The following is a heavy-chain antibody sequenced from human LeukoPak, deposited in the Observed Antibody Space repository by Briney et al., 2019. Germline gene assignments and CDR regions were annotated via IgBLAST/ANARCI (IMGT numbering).Heavy chain of an antibody. CDR1: GFTFSNYG. J-gene: IGHJ3*02. V-gene: IGHV3-33*01. Sequence: GGSLRLSCAASGFTFSNYGMNWVRQAPGKGLEWVAIIWYDGSNKYYTDSVKGRFTISRDNARNTLYLEMNSLRVEDMAVYYCARDKHSSGYYLNDAFDIWGQGTMVTVSS. D-gene: IGHD3-22*01. CDR2: IWYDGSNK. CDR3: ARDKHSSGYYLNDAFDI.